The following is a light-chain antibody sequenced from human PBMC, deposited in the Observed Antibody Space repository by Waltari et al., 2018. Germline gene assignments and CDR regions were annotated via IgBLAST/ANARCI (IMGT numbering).Light chain of an antibody. Sequence: DIVMTQSPDSLAVSLGERATINCKSSQSVFYNSNNKNYLAWYQHKPGQPPKLLIYWSSTRESGVPDRCSGSGSGTDFTFTISSLQAEDVAVYYCQQHYDTPLTFGPGTKVDVK. CDR1: QSVFYNSNNKNY. CDR3: QQHYDTPLT. J-gene: IGKJ3*01. V-gene: IGKV4-1*01. CDR2: WSS.